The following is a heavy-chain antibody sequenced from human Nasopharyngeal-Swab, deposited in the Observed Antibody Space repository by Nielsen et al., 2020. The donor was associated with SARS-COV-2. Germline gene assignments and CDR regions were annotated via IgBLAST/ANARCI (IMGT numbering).Heavy chain of an antibody. Sequence: SETLSLTCTVSGGSISSYYWSWIRQPPGKGLEWIGYIYYSGSTNYNPSLKSRVTISVDTSKNQFSLKLSSVTAADTAVYYCAILPVEVGATTNYFDYWGQGTLVTVSS. CDR2: IYYSGST. CDR1: GGSISSYY. J-gene: IGHJ4*02. CDR3: AILPVEVGATTNYFDY. V-gene: IGHV4-59*08. D-gene: IGHD1-26*01.